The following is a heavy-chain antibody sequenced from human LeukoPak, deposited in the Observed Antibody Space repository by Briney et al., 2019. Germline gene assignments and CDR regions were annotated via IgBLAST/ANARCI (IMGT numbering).Heavy chain of an antibody. CDR1: GFTFSSYG. Sequence: PGGSLRLSCAASGFTFSSYGMHWVRQAPGKGLEWVAVISYDGSNKYYADSVKGRFTISRDNSKNTLYLQMSSLRAEDTAVYYCARVSSSSSWYTDLDYWGQGTLVTVSS. CDR3: ARVSSSSSWYTDLDY. J-gene: IGHJ4*02. D-gene: IGHD6-13*01. CDR2: ISYDGSNK. V-gene: IGHV3-30*03.